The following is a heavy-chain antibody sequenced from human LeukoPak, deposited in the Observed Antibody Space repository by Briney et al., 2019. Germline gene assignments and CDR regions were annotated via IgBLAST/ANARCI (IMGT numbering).Heavy chain of an antibody. Sequence: GESLQISCKGSGYSFTSYWIGWVRQMPGKGLEWMGIIYPGDSDTRYSPSFQGQVTISADKSISTAYLQWSSLKASDTAMYYCATYYDSSGYYFDYWGQGTLVTVSS. CDR3: ATYYDSSGYYFDY. V-gene: IGHV5-51*01. CDR1: GYSFTSYW. D-gene: IGHD3-22*01. J-gene: IGHJ4*02. CDR2: IYPGDSDT.